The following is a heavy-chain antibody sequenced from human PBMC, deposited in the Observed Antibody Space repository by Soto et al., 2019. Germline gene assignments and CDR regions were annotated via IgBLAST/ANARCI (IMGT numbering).Heavy chain of an antibody. CDR1: GFTFSSYA. Sequence: EVQLLESGGGLVQPGGSLRLSCAASGFTFSSYAMSWVRQAPGKGLEWVSAISGSGGSTYYADSVKGRFTISRDNSKNTLYLQMNSLRAEDTAVYYCAKHGYCSSASCDRTFDYWGQGTLVTVSS. J-gene: IGHJ4*02. D-gene: IGHD2-2*01. V-gene: IGHV3-23*01. CDR3: AKHGYCSSASCDRTFDY. CDR2: ISGSGGST.